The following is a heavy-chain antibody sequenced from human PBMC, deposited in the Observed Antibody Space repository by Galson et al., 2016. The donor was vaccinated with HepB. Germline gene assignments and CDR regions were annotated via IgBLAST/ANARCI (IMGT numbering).Heavy chain of an antibody. J-gene: IGHJ4*02. V-gene: IGHV3-73*01. D-gene: IGHD2-15*01. CDR2: IRNKADGYAT. Sequence: SLRLSCAASGFTFSDSHIHWVRQASGKGLEWVGHIRNKADGYATAYGASVKGRFTISRDDSKHVAYLQMHNLKAGDAAVYFCSRQERSCHDYWGQGTLVNVSS. CDR1: GFTFSDSH. CDR3: SRQERSCHDY.